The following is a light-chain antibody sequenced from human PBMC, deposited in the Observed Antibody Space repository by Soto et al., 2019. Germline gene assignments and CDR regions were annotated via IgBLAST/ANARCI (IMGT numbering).Light chain of an antibody. V-gene: IGKV1-12*01. CDR2: AAS. J-gene: IGKJ4*01. CDR1: QGITSW. CDR3: QQTSSFPLT. Sequence: DIQMTQSPSSVSASVGDRVTSTCRASQGITSWLAWYQQKPGRAPKLLIYAASSLQSGVPSRFSGSGSGRDFTLTISILQPEDFATYFCQQTSSFPLTFGGGIKVEIQ.